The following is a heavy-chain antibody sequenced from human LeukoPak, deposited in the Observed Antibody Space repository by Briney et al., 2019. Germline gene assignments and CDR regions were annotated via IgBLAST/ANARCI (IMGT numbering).Heavy chain of an antibody. V-gene: IGHV1-69*06. Sequence: GASVKVSCKASGYTFTSYDINWVRQATGQGLEWMGGIIPIFGTANYAQKFQGRVTITADKSTSTAYMELSSLRSEDTAVYYCARVDGDYYDSSGNFDYWGQGTLVTVSS. D-gene: IGHD3-22*01. J-gene: IGHJ4*02. CDR2: IIPIFGTA. CDR3: ARVDGDYYDSSGNFDY. CDR1: GYTFTSYD.